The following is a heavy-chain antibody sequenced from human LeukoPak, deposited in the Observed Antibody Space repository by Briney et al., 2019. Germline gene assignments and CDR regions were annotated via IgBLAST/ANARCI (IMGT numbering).Heavy chain of an antibody. Sequence: ASVKVSRKASGYTFTSYDINWVRQATGQGLEWMGWMNPNSGNTGYAQKFQGRVTMTRNTSISTAYMELSSLRSEDTAVYYCARFVYYGSGSYYRNYYYYGMDVWGQGTTVTVSS. D-gene: IGHD3-10*01. CDR2: MNPNSGNT. J-gene: IGHJ6*02. CDR3: ARFVYYGSGSYYRNYYYYGMDV. CDR1: GYTFTSYD. V-gene: IGHV1-8*01.